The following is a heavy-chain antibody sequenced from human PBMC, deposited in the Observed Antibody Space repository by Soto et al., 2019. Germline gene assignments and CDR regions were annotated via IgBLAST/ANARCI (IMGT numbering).Heavy chain of an antibody. Sequence: GGSLRLSCAASGFTVSSKYMSWVRQAPGKGLEWVSLIQSGGPTYYADSVKGRFTISRDTSENTVHLQMDSLRAADTAVYYCARGPRYSSSWTHFYYYGMDVWGQGTTITVSS. CDR3: ARGPRYSSSWTHFYYYGMDV. V-gene: IGHV3-66*01. CDR2: IQSGGPT. CDR1: GFTVSSKY. D-gene: IGHD6-13*01. J-gene: IGHJ6*02.